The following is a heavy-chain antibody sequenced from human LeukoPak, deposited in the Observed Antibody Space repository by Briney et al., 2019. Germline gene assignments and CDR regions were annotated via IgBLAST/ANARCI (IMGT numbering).Heavy chain of an antibody. CDR3: ARDYEQWLAFDY. CDR1: GYTFTSYD. D-gene: IGHD6-19*01. J-gene: IGHJ4*02. Sequence: ASVKVSCKASGYTFTSYDINWVRQATGQGLEWLGWMNPNSGNTGYAQKFQGRVTMTRNTSISTAYMELSSLRSEDTAVYYCARDYEQWLAFDYWGQGTLVTVSS. V-gene: IGHV1-8*01. CDR2: MNPNSGNT.